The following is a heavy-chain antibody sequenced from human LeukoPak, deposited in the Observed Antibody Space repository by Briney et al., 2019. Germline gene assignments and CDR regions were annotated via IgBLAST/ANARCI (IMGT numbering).Heavy chain of an antibody. CDR3: ATTVGSYFDY. CDR1: GGTISSGCYY. CDR2: NYYSGST. V-gene: IGHV4-31*03. D-gene: IGHD3-16*01. J-gene: IGHJ4*02. Sequence: SETLSLTCTVSGGTISSGCYYWSWLRQHPGKGLEWIGYNYYSGSTYYNPSLKSRVTMSVDTSENQFSLKLSSVTAADTAVYYCATTVGSYFDYWSQGTLVTVSS.